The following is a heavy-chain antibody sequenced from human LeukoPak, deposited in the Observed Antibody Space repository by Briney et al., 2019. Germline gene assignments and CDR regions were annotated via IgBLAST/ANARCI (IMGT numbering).Heavy chain of an antibody. D-gene: IGHD4-23*01. CDR2: IDWDDDK. Sequence: SGPALVKPTQTLTLTCTFSGFSLSTSGMCVSWIRQPPGKALEWLARIDWDDDKYYSTSLRTRLTISKDTSKNQVVLTMSNLDPVDTATYYCARTAGGNSYYYYMDVWGKGTTVTVSS. CDR3: ARTAGGNSYYYYMDV. V-gene: IGHV2-70*11. J-gene: IGHJ6*03. CDR1: GFSLSTSGMC.